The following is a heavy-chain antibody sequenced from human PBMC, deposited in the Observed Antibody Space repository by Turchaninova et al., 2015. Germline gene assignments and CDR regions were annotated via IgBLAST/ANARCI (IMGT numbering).Heavy chain of an antibody. Sequence: QVTLQESGPVLVKPTETLTLTCTVSGFSLSNATMGVSWIRQPPGKALEWLANIFSNDEKFYKPSLKSRITITKDPSNIPVVLFLTNVDPLETATYYCARTLMYYNLWSGDQPLVPWYFDLWGRGSLVSVSA. V-gene: IGHV2-26*01. CDR2: IFSNDEK. D-gene: IGHD3-3*01. J-gene: IGHJ2*01. CDR3: ARTLMYYNLWSGDQPLVPWYFDL. CDR1: GFSLSNATMG.